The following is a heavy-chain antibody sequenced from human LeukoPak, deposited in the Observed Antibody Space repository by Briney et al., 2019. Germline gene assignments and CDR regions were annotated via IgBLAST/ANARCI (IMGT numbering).Heavy chain of an antibody. CDR2: INHSGTT. CDR3: ARQNYGSAPLRY. V-gene: IGHV4-34*01. D-gene: IGHD3-10*01. J-gene: IGHJ4*02. Sequence: KSSETLSLTCAVYGGSFSGYYWSWIRQPPGKGLEWIGEINHSGTTNYNPSLKSRVTMSVDTSKNQFSLKLTSVTAADTAVYYCARQNYGSAPLRYWGQGTLVTVSS. CDR1: GGSFSGYY.